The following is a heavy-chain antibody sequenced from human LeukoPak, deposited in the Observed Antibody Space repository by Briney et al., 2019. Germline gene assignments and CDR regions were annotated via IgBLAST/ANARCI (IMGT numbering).Heavy chain of an antibody. V-gene: IGHV1-18*01. CDR1: GYTFTSYG. Sequence: ASVKVPCKTSGYTFTSYGISWLRQAPGQGLEWMGWINTYNDYTNYAQRFQGRVTMTTDTSTTTVYMDLRSLRSDDTAVYFCARDSCSGGSCYLGDYWGQGTLVAVSS. J-gene: IGHJ4*02. CDR2: INTYNDYT. D-gene: IGHD2-15*01. CDR3: ARDSCSGGSCYLGDY.